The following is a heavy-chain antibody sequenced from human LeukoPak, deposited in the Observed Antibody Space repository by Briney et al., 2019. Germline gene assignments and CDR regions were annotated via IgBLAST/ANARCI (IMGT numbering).Heavy chain of an antibody. CDR3: ARAYGSGSYNNWFDP. V-gene: IGHV1-8*01. CDR2: MNPNSGNT. CDR1: GYTFTSCD. J-gene: IGHJ5*02. Sequence: GASVKVSCKASGYTFTSCDINWVRQAIGQGLEWMGWMNPNSGNTGYAQKFQGRVTMTRNTSISTAYMELSSLRSEDTAVYYCARAYGSGSYNNWFDPWGQGTLVTVSS. D-gene: IGHD3-10*01.